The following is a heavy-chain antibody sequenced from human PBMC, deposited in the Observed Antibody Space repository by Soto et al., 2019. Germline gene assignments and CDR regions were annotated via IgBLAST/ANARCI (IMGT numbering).Heavy chain of an antibody. J-gene: IGHJ3*02. CDR3: VKEKSVMNSGYDAFDI. CDR1: GFAFKSYE. D-gene: IGHD5-12*01. CDR2: IKSGGSTI. V-gene: IGHV3-48*03. Sequence: EVLLVESGGGLVQPGGSLRLSCAASGFAFKSYEMDWVRQAPGKGLEWVACIKSGGSTIYYSDSVKGRFTISRDDAKNLLYLEMNSLTAEDTAVYYCVKEKSVMNSGYDAFDIWGQGTMVTVS.